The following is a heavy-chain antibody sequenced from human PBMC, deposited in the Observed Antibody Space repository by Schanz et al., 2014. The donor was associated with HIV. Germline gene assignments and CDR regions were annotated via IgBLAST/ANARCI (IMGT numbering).Heavy chain of an antibody. V-gene: IGHV1-8*01. CDR3: ARTDCSTSTSCYGIEDWFDP. CDR2: MNPNSGDT. D-gene: IGHD2-2*01. CDR1: RDTFTNSE. J-gene: IGHJ5*02. Sequence: QVQLVQSGAEVMEPGASVKISCRASRDTFTNSEINWVRQATGQGLDWMGRMNPNSGDTAYAQRFQGRVTMTRDISISTAYLELSSLTSEDTAVYYCARTDCSTSTSCYGIEDWFDPWGQGTLVTVSS.